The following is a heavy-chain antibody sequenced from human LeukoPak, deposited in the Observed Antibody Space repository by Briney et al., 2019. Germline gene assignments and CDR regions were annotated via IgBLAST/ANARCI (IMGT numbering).Heavy chain of an antibody. CDR3: ATARITGTTDYYYYYMDV. CDR2: ISYDGSNK. CDR1: GFTFSSYA. V-gene: IGHV3-30*14. D-gene: IGHD1-20*01. Sequence: GGSLRLSCAASGFTFSSYAMHWVRQAPGKGLEWVAVISYDGSNKYYADSVKGRFTISRDNSKNTLYLQMNSLRAEDTAVYYCATARITGTTDYYYYYMDVWGKGTTVTVSS. J-gene: IGHJ6*03.